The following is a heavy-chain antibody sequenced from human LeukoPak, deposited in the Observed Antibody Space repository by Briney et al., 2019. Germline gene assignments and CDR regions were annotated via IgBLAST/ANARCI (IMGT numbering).Heavy chain of an antibody. CDR3: ARGSTIFGVVTTPYPNNWFDP. V-gene: IGHV1-69*05. CDR2: IIPIFGTA. Sequence: GASVKVSCRASGGTFSSYAISWVRQAPGQGLEWMGGIIPIFGTANYAQKFQGRVTITTDESTSTAYMELSSLRSEDTAVYYCARGSTIFGVVTTPYPNNWFDPWGQGTLVTVSS. D-gene: IGHD3-3*01. J-gene: IGHJ5*02. CDR1: GGTFSSYA.